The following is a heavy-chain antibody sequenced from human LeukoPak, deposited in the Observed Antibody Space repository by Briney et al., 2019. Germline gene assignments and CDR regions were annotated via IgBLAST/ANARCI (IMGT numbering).Heavy chain of an antibody. J-gene: IGHJ3*02. CDR2: INPNSGGT. CDR1: GYTFTSYG. D-gene: IGHD2-2*01. CDR3: ARGRVPAANDAFDI. Sequence: GVSVKVSCKASGYTFTSYGISWVRQAPGQGLEWMGWINPNSGGTNYAQKFQGRVTMTRDTSISTAYMELSRLRSDDTAVYYCARGRVPAANDAFDIWGQGTMVTVSS. V-gene: IGHV1-2*02.